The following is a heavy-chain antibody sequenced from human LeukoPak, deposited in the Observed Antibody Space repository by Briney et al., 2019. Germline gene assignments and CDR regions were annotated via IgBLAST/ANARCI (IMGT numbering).Heavy chain of an antibody. CDR1: GGTFSSYA. CDR2: IIPIFGTA. V-gene: IGHV1-69*05. Sequence: ASVKVSCKASGGTFSSYAISWVRQAPGQGLEWMGGIIPIFGTANYAQKLQGGVTMTTDTSTSTAYMELRSLRSEDTAVYYCARERSYYLDYWGQGTLVTVSS. J-gene: IGHJ4*02. CDR3: ARERSYYLDY. D-gene: IGHD1-26*01.